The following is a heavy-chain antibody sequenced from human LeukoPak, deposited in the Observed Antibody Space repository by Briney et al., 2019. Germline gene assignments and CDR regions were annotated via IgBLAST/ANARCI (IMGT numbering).Heavy chain of an antibody. CDR2: ILGSGRSA. CDR1: GFTFNNYA. J-gene: IGHJ4*02. D-gene: IGHD3-9*01. Sequence: GGSLRLSCAASGFTFNNYAMSWVRQAPGKGLEWVSSILGSGRSAYYADSVKGRFTISRDNSKNSLFLQMNSLRVEDTALYYCSKWGDYDVLAGYYDSDFWGQGTLVTVSA. V-gene: IGHV3-23*01. CDR3: SKWGDYDVLAGYYDSDF.